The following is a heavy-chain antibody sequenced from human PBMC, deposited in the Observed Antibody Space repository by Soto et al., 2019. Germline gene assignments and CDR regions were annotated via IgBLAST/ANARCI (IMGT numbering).Heavy chain of an antibody. CDR3: ARGNLMGRPLYGSGTPGDY. V-gene: IGHV1-18*01. D-gene: IGHD3-10*01. J-gene: IGHJ4*02. Sequence: GASVKVSCKASGYTFTSYGISWVRQAPGQGLEWMGWISAYNGNTNYAQKLQGRVTMTTDTSTSTAYMELRSLRSDDTAVYYCARGNLMGRPLYGSGTPGDYWGQGTLVTVSS. CDR1: GYTFTSYG. CDR2: ISAYNGNT.